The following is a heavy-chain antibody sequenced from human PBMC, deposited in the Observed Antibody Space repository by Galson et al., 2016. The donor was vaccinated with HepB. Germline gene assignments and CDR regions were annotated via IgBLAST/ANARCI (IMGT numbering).Heavy chain of an antibody. J-gene: IGHJ4*02. CDR3: AREPHDFGDYGVDY. Sequence: SLRLSCAASGFSFSTHSMDWVRQAPGKGLEWASYISSSSSYISYADSVKGRFTISRDNAKNSLYLQLNSLRAEDTAVYYCAREPHDFGDYGVDYWGQGTLVTVSS. D-gene: IGHD4-17*01. V-gene: IGHV3-21*01. CDR1: GFSFSTHS. CDR2: ISSSSSYI.